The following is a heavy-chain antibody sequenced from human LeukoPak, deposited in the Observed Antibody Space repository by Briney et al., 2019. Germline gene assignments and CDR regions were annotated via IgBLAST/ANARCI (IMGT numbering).Heavy chain of an antibody. CDR1: GFTFSTYE. CDR2: ISHDGNDQ. J-gene: IGHJ4*02. Sequence: GRSLRLSCAASGFTFSTYEMHWVRQAPGKGLEWVAVISHDGNDQYYADSVKGRFTISRDNAKNSLYLQMNSLRAEDTAVYYCARDLDLFDYWGQGTLVTVSS. V-gene: IGHV3-30*04. CDR3: ARDLDLFDY.